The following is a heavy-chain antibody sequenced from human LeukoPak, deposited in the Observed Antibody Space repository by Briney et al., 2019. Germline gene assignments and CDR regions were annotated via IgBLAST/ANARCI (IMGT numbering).Heavy chain of an antibody. V-gene: IGHV3-11*04. CDR1: GFTFSDYY. D-gene: IGHD6-19*01. J-gene: IGHJ4*02. CDR2: ISSSGSTI. Sequence: GGSLRLSCAASGFTFSDYYMSWIRQAPGKELEWVSYISSSGSTIYYADSVKGRFTISRDNAKNSLYLQMNSLRAEDTAVYYCARIGLAVAGTALMSYFDYWGQGTLVTVSS. CDR3: ARIGLAVAGTALMSYFDY.